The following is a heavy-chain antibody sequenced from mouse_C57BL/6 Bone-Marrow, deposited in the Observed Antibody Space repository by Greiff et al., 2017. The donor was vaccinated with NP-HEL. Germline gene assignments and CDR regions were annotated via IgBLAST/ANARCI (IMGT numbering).Heavy chain of an antibody. CDR2: INPYNGGT. CDR3: ARGNTCYGYS. Sequence: EVQVVESGPVLVKPGASVKMSCKASGYTFTDYYMNWVKQSHGKSLEWIGVINPYNGGTSYNQKFKGKATLTVDKSSSTAYMELNSLTSEDSAVYYCARGNTCYGYSWGQGTTLTVSS. CDR1: GYTFTDYY. V-gene: IGHV1-19*01. D-gene: IGHD2-2*01. J-gene: IGHJ2*01.